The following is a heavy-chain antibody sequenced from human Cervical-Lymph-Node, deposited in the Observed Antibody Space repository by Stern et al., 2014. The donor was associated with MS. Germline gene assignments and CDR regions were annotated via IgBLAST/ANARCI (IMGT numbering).Heavy chain of an antibody. Sequence: QLQLQESGSGLVKPSQTLSLTCAVSGGSINSDTYSWNWIRQPPGKGLEWIGYILHSGTTDYIPSLESLVTISVDRSKHQFSLILTSVTAADTAVYYCARGENNLVRRYYAMDVWGQGTTVTVSS. D-gene: IGHD1/OR15-1a*01. CDR3: ARGENNLVRRYYAMDV. CDR2: ILHSGTT. V-gene: IGHV4-30-2*01. J-gene: IGHJ6*02. CDR1: GGSINSDTYS.